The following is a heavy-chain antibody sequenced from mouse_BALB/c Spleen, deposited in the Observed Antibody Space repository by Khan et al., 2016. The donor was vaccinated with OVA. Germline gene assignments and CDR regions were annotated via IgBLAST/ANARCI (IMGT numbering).Heavy chain of an antibody. CDR3: ARIKKIVATYFDF. CDR2: TNPTNGRT. J-gene: IGHJ2*01. CDR1: GYTFTSYW. D-gene: IGHD1-1*01. V-gene: IGHV1S81*02. Sequence: QVQLQQSGAELVKAGASVKMSCKASGYTFTSYWMHWVKQRLGQGLEWFAETNPTNGRTYYNEKFKSKATLTVDRSASTDCMLLRGPTFEDSAVYYCARIKKIVATYFDFWGQGTTLTVSS.